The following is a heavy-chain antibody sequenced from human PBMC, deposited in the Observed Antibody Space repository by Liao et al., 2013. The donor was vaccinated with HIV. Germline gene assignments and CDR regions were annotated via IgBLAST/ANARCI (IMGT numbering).Heavy chain of an antibody. CDR1: GGSITSSRFY. Sequence: QLQLQESGPGLVKASETLSLTCTVSGGSITSSRFYWGWIRQPPGKGLEWIGSIYYSGTTYYNSSLGSRVTISIDTSQNQFSLKLSSVTAADTAVYFCARDRRNSMILVVFPLDYWAREPWSPSPQ. D-gene: IGHD3-22*01. V-gene: IGHV4-39*07. CDR3: ARDRRNSMILVVFPLDY. J-gene: IGHJ4*02. CDR2: IYYSGTT.